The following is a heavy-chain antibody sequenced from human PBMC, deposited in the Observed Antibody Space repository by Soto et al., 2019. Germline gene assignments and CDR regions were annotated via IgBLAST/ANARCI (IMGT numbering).Heavy chain of an antibody. V-gene: IGHV1-69*02. D-gene: IGHD5-12*01. Sequence: SVKVSCKASGGTFSSYTISWVRQAPGQGLEWMGRIIPILGIANYAQKFQGRVTITADKSTSTAYMELSSLRSEDTAVYYCARGRLRTQYYYMDVWGKGTPVTVYS. CDR2: IIPILGIA. CDR3: ARGRLRTQYYYMDV. CDR1: GGTFSSYT. J-gene: IGHJ6*03.